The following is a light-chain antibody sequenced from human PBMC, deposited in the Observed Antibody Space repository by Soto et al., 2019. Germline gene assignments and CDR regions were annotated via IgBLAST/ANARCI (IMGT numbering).Light chain of an antibody. J-gene: IGKJ1*01. CDR2: DAS. CDR1: QSISRG. Sequence: DIQMTQSPSTLSSSVGDRFTITFRASQSISRGLAWYQQKPGKAPNLLIYDASTLESGVPSRFSGSGSGTEFTLTISCLHPDDFATYYCQHYSSVWAFGQGTKVDIK. CDR3: QHYSSVWA. V-gene: IGKV1-5*01.